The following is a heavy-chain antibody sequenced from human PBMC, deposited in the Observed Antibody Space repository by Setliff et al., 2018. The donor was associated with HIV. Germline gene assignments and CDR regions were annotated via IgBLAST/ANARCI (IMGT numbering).Heavy chain of an antibody. CDR3: VRGSGYYYFDN. CDR2: ISESG. Sequence: GSLRLSCAASGFAFSSQAMSWVRQAPGKGLDWVSVISESGYSADSVKGRFTISRDNAKNMLYLQMNSLSADDTAVYYCVRGSGYYYFDNWGQGALVTVSS. V-gene: IGHV3-23*01. D-gene: IGHD3-22*01. CDR1: GFAFSSQA. J-gene: IGHJ4*02.